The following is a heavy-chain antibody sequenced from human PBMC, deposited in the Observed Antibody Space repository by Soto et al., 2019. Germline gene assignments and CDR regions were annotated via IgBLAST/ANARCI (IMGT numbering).Heavy chain of an antibody. CDR3: ARGVVVPAAIPSYYYYYMDV. Sequence: GGSLKISRKCSGYSFTSYWIGCVRQMRGKGLEWMGIIYPGDSDTRYSPSFQGQVTISADKSISTAYLQWSSLKASDTAMYYCARGVVVPAAIPSYYYYYMDVWGKGITVTVSS. D-gene: IGHD2-2*01. V-gene: IGHV5-51*01. J-gene: IGHJ6*03. CDR2: IYPGDSDT. CDR1: GYSFTSYW.